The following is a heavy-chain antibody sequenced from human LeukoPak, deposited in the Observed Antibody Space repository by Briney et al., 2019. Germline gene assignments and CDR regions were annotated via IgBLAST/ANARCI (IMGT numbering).Heavy chain of an antibody. CDR3: AVLSGYYNVRGGAFDI. J-gene: IGHJ3*02. CDR1: GGSFSGYY. D-gene: IGHD3-9*01. V-gene: IGHV4-34*01. Sequence: SETLSLTCAVYGGSFSGYYWSWIRHPPRQGLEWNWEINHSGSTNYNPYLKSRVTISVDTSKTQFSLRLSSVTAADTAVYYCAVLSGYYNVRGGAFDIWGQGTMVTVSS. CDR2: INHSGST.